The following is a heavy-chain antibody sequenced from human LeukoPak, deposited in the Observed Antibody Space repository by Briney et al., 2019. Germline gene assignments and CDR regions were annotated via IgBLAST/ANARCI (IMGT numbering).Heavy chain of an antibody. CDR2: ISSSSSYI. CDR3: ARDHVDTAIP. Sequence: GGSLRLSCAASGFTFSSYSMNWVRRAPGKGLEWVSSISSSSSYIYYADSVKGRFTISRDNAKNSLYLQMNSLRAEDTAVYYCARDHVDTAIPWGQGTLVTVSS. CDR1: GFTFSSYS. D-gene: IGHD5-18*01. V-gene: IGHV3-21*01. J-gene: IGHJ5*02.